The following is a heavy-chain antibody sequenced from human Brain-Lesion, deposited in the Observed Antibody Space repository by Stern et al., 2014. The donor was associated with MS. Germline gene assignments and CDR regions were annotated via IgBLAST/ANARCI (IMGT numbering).Heavy chain of an antibody. V-gene: IGHV6-1*01. Sequence: QVQLMQSGPGLMKPSQTLALTCAISGDSVSSNSAAWNWIRQSPSRGLEWLGRTYYRSKWYYQYAESVKRRITINADTSTNQFSLQLNSVTPEDTAVYLCAKGYNWFDSWGQGTVVTVS. J-gene: IGHJ5*01. CDR2: TYYRSKWYY. CDR1: GDSVSSNSAA. CDR3: AKGYNWFDS.